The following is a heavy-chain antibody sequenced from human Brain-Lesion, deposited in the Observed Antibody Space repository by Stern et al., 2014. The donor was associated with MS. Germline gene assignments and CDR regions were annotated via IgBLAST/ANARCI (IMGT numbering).Heavy chain of an antibody. V-gene: IGHV6-1*01. Sequence: QVQLMQSGPGLMKPSQTLALTCAISGDSVSSNSAAWNWIRQYPSRGLEWLGRTSYRSKWYYQYAESVKSRITINADTSTNQFSLQLNSVTPEDTAVYLCAKGYNWFDSWGQGTVVTVS. J-gene: IGHJ5*01. CDR1: GDSVSSNSAA. CDR3: AKGYNWFDS. CDR2: TSYRSKWYY.